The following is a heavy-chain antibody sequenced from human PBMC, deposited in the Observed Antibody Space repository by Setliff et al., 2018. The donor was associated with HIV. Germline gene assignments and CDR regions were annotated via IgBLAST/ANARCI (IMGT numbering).Heavy chain of an antibody. J-gene: IGHJ5*02. V-gene: IGHV4-39*01. Sequence: SETLSLTCTVSGDSITSGHFYWGWIRQAPGKGLEWIGNILDGRVTFFNPSLRGRVTISVDASKNRVSLSLRSVTAADSAVYHCARPHSGRGGGAYFDPWGQGILVTVSS. CDR1: GDSITSGHFY. D-gene: IGHD6-19*01. CDR3: ARPHSGRGGGAYFDP. CDR2: ILDGRVT.